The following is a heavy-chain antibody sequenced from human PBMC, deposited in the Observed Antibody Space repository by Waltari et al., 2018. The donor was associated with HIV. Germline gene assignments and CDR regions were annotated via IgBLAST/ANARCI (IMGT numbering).Heavy chain of an antibody. CDR3: ARDLVAPGNFFDY. CDR2: ISNSGGAI. CDR1: GFTFSSYN. Sequence: EVQLVESGGGLVQPGGSLRLSCAASGFTFSSYNMNWVRQAPGRGLEWLSSISNSGGAIYYADSVKGRFTISRDNAKNSLYLQMNSLRDEDTAVYYCARDLVAPGNFFDYWGQGTLVTVSS. J-gene: IGHJ4*02. V-gene: IGHV3-48*02. D-gene: IGHD5-12*01.